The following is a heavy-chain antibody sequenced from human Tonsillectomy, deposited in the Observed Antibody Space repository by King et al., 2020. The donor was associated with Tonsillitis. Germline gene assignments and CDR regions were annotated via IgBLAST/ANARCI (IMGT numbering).Heavy chain of an antibody. CDR1: GYTFTTYG. CDR2: ISAYSGKP. V-gene: IGHV1-18*04. J-gene: IGHJ4*02. Sequence: VQLVESGAEVKKPGASVKVSCKASGYTFTTYGINWVRQAPGQGLEWMGGISAYSGKPNYAQKLQGRVTMTTDTSTNTAYMEQRSLRSDDTAVYFCARVSGSTWYQSSDYWGQGTLVTVSS. D-gene: IGHD6-13*01. CDR3: ARVSGSTWYQSSDY.